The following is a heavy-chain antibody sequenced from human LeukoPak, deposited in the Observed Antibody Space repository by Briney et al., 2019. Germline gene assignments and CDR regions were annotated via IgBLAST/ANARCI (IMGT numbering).Heavy chain of an antibody. CDR1: GFTFSSYG. D-gene: IGHD6-19*01. J-gene: IGHJ6*02. CDR3: AKAKYSSGWYAYGMDV. V-gene: IGHV3-30*18. Sequence: GRSLRLSCAASGFTFSSYGMHWVRQAPGKGLEWVAVISYDGSNKYYADSVKGRFTISRDNSKNTLCLQMNSLRAEDTAVYYCAKAKYSSGWYAYGMDVWDQGTTVTVSS. CDR2: ISYDGSNK.